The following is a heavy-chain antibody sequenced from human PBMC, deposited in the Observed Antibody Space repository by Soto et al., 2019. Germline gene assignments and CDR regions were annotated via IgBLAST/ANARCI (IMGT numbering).Heavy chain of an antibody. CDR3: ARSSRHRYCSGGSCYSAPLDFDY. Sequence: SETLSLTCTVSGGSISSGGYYWSWIRQHPGKGLEWIGYIYYSGSTYYNPSLKSRVTISVDTSKNQFSLKLSSVTAADTAVYYCARSSRHRYCSGGSCYSAPLDFDYWGQGTLVTVS. V-gene: IGHV4-31*03. CDR2: IYYSGST. J-gene: IGHJ4*02. CDR1: GGSISSGGYY. D-gene: IGHD2-15*01.